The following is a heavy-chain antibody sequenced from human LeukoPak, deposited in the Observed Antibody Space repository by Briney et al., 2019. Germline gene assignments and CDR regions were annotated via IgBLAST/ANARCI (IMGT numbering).Heavy chain of an antibody. D-gene: IGHD5-18*01. J-gene: IGHJ6*04. CDR1: GFSLSTSGIC. V-gene: IGHV2-70*01. CDR3: ARIRVDTAMVYYYYGMDV. Sequence: SGPTLVNATQTLTLTCTFSGFSLSTSGICVSWIRQPPGKALEWLALNDWDEDKYYSTSLKTRLTISKDASKNQVVLTMTNMDPVDTATYYCARIRVDTAMVYYYYGMDVWGKGTTVTVSS. CDR2: NDWDEDK.